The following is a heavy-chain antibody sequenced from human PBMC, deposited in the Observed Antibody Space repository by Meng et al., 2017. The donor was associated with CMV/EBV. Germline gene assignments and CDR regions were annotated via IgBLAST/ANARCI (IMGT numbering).Heavy chain of an antibody. CDR3: AIVSHLLDSQGFDP. CDR2: IYHSVIT. Sequence: SSGSVSSSTWWSCVRQLPGKGLEWIGEIYHSVITNYNPSLKSRVPISVDQSKNQFSLKLSSVTAADPAVYYCAIVSHLLDSQGFDPWGQGTLVTVSS. J-gene: IGHJ5*02. CDR1: SGSVSSSTW. V-gene: IGHV4-4*02. D-gene: IGHD2-2*01.